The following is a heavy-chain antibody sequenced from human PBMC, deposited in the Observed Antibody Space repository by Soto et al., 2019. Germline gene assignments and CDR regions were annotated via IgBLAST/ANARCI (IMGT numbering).Heavy chain of an antibody. V-gene: IGHV1-8*01. CDR3: ARSVHWSGYYPYYYYGMDV. CDR1: GYTFTSYD. Sequence: ASVKVSCKASGYTFTSYDINWVRQGTGQGLEWMGWMNPNSGNTGYAQKFQGRVTMTRNTSISTAYMELSSLRSEDTAVYYCARSVHWSGYYPYYYYGMDVRGQGITVSV. J-gene: IGHJ6*01. D-gene: IGHD3-3*01. CDR2: MNPNSGNT.